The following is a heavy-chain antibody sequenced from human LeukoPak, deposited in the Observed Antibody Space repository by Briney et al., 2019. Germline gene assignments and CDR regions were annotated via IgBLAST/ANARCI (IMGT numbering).Heavy chain of an antibody. CDR2: IFCSGST. D-gene: IGHD1-26*01. Sequence: PSETLSLTCTVSGGSMSSYYWSWIRQPPGEGLEWIGYIFCSGSTNYNPSLKSRATLSVDTSKNQFSLKLGSVTAADTAVYYCARQPYMLGAYYFDYWGQGTLVTVSS. CDR1: GGSMSSYY. J-gene: IGHJ4*02. V-gene: IGHV4-59*08. CDR3: ARQPYMLGAYYFDY.